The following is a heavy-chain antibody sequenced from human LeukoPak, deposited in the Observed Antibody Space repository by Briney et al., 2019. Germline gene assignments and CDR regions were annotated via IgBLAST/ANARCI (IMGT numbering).Heavy chain of an antibody. CDR2: VFHSGTT. CDR3: TRRMATVTNPFDI. V-gene: IGHV4-59*08. D-gene: IGHD5-24*01. CDR1: SDSLSSHF. J-gene: IGHJ3*02. Sequence: PSETLSLTCTVSSDSLSSHFWGWIPQTPGKGLEWIGYVFHSGTTNYSPSLKSRVTISLDTSKKQFYLRLASVTAADTAVYYCTRRMATVTNPFDIWGRGTMVSVSS.